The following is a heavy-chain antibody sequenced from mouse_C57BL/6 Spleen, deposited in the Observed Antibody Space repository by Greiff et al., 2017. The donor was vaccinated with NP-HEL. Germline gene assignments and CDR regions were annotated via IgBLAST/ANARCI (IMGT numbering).Heavy chain of an antibody. CDR1: GFTFSDYG. V-gene: IGHV5-17*01. D-gene: IGHD1-1*01. CDR2: ISSGSSTI. J-gene: IGHJ1*03. Sequence: EVMLVESGGGLVKPGGSLKLSCAASGFTFSDYGMHWVRQAPEKGLEWVAYISSGSSTIYYADTVKGRFTISRDNAKNTLFLQMTSLRSEDTAMYYCARPYGGWYFDVGGTGTTVTVSS. CDR3: ARPYGGWYFDV.